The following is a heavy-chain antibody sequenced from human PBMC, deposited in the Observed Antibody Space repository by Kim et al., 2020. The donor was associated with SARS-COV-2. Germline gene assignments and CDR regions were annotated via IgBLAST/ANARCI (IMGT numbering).Heavy chain of an antibody. J-gene: IGHJ4*02. CDR3: ARYIGKRFLGFDY. CDR1: GYTFTGYY. V-gene: IGHV1-2*02. Sequence: ASVKVSCKASGYTFTGYYMHWVRQAPGQGLEWMGWINPNSGGTNYAQKFQGRVTMTRDTSISTAYMELSRLRSDDTAVYYCARYIGKRFLGFDYWGQGTLVTVSS. CDR2: INPNSGGT. D-gene: IGHD3-3*01.